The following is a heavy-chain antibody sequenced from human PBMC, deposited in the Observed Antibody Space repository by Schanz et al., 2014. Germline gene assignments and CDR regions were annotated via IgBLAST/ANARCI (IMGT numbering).Heavy chain of an antibody. V-gene: IGHV3-33*01. CDR1: GFTFSSYG. J-gene: IGHJ4*02. CDR3: ARAHGNNWYGKGLDY. CDR2: IWCDGSTK. D-gene: IGHD1-1*01. Sequence: QEQLVESGGGVVQPGRSLRLSCAASGFTFSSYGMHWVRQAPGKGPEWVAVIWCDGSTKYYADSVKGRFTISRDNSKNTLYLQMNSLRADDTAVYFCARAHGNNWYGKGLDYWGQGTQVTVSS.